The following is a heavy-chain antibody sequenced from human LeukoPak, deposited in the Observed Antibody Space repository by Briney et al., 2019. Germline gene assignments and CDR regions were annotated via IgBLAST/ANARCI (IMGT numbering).Heavy chain of an antibody. CDR3: TRRCGFDI. CDR2: ISRTTGTI. CDR1: GFTFITYS. Sequence: AGGSLRLSCAASGFTFITYSMNWVRQAPGKGLEWVSSISRTTGTIYYADSVKGRFTISRDNAKNSLYLQMNSLRDDDTAVYYCTRRCGFDIWGQGTMVTVSS. J-gene: IGHJ3*02. V-gene: IGHV3-48*02.